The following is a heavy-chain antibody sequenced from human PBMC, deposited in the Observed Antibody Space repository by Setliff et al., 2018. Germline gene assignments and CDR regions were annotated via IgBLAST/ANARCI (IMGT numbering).Heavy chain of an antibody. CDR1: GYTFTSYA. V-gene: IGHV1-3*01. D-gene: IGHD4-17*01. CDR2: INAGNGNT. J-gene: IGHJ4*02. Sequence: ASVKVSCKASGYTFTSYAMHWVRQAPGQRLEWMGWINAGNGNTKYSQKFQGRVTITRDTSASTAYMELSSLRSEDTAVYYCARGDYGDYGEGEAAYWGQGTLVTVSS. CDR3: ARGDYGDYGEGEAAY.